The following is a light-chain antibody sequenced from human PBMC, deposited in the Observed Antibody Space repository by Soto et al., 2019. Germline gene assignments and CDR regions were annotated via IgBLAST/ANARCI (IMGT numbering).Light chain of an antibody. V-gene: IGKV4-1*01. J-gene: IGKJ2*01. CDR1: QSVLYSSNNKNY. Sequence: DIVMTQSPDSLAVSLGERATINCKSSQSVLYSSNNKNYLAWYQQKPGQPPKLLIYWASTRESGVPDRFSGSGSGTDFTLTISSLLAEDVAVYYCQQYYSTLLYTFGQGTKLEIK. CDR3: QQYYSTLLYT. CDR2: WAS.